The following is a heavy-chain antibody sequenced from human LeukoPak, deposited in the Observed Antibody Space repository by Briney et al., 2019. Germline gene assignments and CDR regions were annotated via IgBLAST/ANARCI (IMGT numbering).Heavy chain of an antibody. V-gene: IGHV3-48*01. CDR3: AREIPGRIAADC. Sequence: GGSLRLSCAASGFTFSDYSMNWVRQAPGKGLEWISYIGGRGDGISYADSVKGRFTISRDNAKNSLFLQMNRLRGEDTAVYFCAREIPGRIAADCWGQGTLVTVSS. J-gene: IGHJ4*02. D-gene: IGHD2-15*01. CDR1: GFTFSDYS. CDR2: IGGRGDGI.